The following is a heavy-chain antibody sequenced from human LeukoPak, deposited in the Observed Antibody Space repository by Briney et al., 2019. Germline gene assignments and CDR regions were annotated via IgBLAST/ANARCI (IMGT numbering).Heavy chain of an antibody. CDR1: GGSISSGGYY. D-gene: IGHD4-17*01. J-gene: IGHJ3*02. V-gene: IGHV4-61*08. CDR2: IYYSGST. Sequence: SQTLSLTCTVSGGSISSGGYYWSWIRQPPGKGLEWIGYIYYSGSTNYNPSLKSRVTISVDTSKNQFSLKLSSVTAADTAVYYCARHKGDFGDLAAFDIWGQGTMVTVSS. CDR3: ARHKGDFGDLAAFDI.